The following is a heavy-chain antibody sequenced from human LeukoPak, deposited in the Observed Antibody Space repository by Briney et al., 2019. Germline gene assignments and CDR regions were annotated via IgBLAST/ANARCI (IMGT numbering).Heavy chain of an antibody. V-gene: IGHV4-59*01. CDR1: GASMSSYY. CDR2: IYYSGST. J-gene: IGHJ4*02. CDR3: ARELKEAGWYGGFDY. Sequence: SETLSLTYTVSGASMSSYYWSWIRQPPGKGLEWIGYIYYSGSTNYNPSLKSRVTISLDTSKNQFSLKLTSVTAADTAVYYCARELKEAGWYGGFDYWGQGTLVTVSS. D-gene: IGHD6-19*01.